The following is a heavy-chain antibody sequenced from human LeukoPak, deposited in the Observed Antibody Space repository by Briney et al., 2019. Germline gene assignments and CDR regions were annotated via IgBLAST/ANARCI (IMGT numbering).Heavy chain of an antibody. J-gene: IGHJ6*02. CDR2: IIPIFGTA. Sequence: SVKVSCKASGGTCSSYAISWVRQAPGQGLEWMGGIIPIFGTANYAQKFQGRVTITADESTSTAYMELSSLRSEDTAVYYCARDWVVPAAEVGSEYYYYGMDVWGQGTTVTVSS. V-gene: IGHV1-69*13. CDR1: GGTCSSYA. D-gene: IGHD2-2*01. CDR3: ARDWVVPAAEVGSEYYYYGMDV.